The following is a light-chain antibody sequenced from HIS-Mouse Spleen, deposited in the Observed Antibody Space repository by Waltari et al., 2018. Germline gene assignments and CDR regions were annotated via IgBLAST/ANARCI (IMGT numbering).Light chain of an antibody. V-gene: IGLV1-44*01. CDR3: AAWDDSLNGRV. CDR1: SSNIGSNT. CDR2: SNN. J-gene: IGLJ3*02. Sequence: QSVLTQPPSASGTPGQRVTISCSGSSSNIGSNTVNCYQQLPGTAPNLLIYSNNQRPSGVPDRFSGSKSGTSASLAISGLQSEDEADYYCAAWDDSLNGRVFGGGTKLTVL.